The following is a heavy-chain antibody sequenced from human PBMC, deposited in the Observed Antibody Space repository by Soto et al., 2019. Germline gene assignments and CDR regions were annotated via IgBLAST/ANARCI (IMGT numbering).Heavy chain of an antibody. D-gene: IGHD2-15*01. J-gene: IGHJ4*02. Sequence: ESGGGVVQPGRSLRLSCAASGFTFRSYGMHWVRQAPGKGLEWVAVISYDGSNKYYADSVKGRFTISRDNSKNTLYLQMNSLRAEDTAVYYCAKERDIVVVVAPLDYWGQGTLVTVSS. CDR1: GFTFRSYG. CDR2: ISYDGSNK. V-gene: IGHV3-30*18. CDR3: AKERDIVVVVAPLDY.